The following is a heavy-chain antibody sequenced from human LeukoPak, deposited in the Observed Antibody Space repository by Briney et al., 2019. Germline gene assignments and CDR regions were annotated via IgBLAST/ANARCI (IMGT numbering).Heavy chain of an antibody. CDR2: ISYDGSNK. V-gene: IGHV3-30*18. J-gene: IGHJ3*02. CDR3: AKSYYDSSGYYSDAFDI. D-gene: IGHD3-22*01. CDR1: GFTFSSYG. Sequence: GGSLRLSCAASGFTFSSYGMHWVRQAPGKGLEWVAVISYDGSNKYYADSVKGRFTISRDNSKNTLYLQMNSLRAEDTAVYYCAKSYYDSSGYYSDAFDIWGQGTMVTVSS.